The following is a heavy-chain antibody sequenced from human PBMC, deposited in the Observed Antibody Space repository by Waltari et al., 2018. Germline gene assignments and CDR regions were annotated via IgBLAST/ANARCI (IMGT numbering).Heavy chain of an antibody. V-gene: IGHV4-4*02. CDR2: VHQSGRS. D-gene: IGHD2-15*01. Sequence: SWFRQSPGKGLEWIGQVHQSGRSNYNPSLESRVTVSMDTSKNQFSLKMTSVTAADTAIYYCASDRGRGLYLDSWGQGTLVTVSP. J-gene: IGHJ4*02. CDR3: ASDRGRGLYLDS.